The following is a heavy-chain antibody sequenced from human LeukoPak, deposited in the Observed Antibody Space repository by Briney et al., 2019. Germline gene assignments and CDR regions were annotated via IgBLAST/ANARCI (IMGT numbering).Heavy chain of an antibody. J-gene: IGHJ2*01. CDR3: ARTVVVRSGPYFGL. D-gene: IGHD6-19*01. CDR1: GGSISSHY. CDR2: IYYSGST. Sequence: SETLSLTCTVSGGSISSHYWSWIRQPPGKGLEWIAYIYYSGSTNYSPSLRSRVTMSIDTSNNQFSLKLSSVTEADTAVYYCARTVVVRSGPYFGLWGRGTLVTVSS. V-gene: IGHV4-59*11.